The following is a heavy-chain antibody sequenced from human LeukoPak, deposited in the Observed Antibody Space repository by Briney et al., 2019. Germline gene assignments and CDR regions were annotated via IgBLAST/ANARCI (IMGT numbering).Heavy chain of an antibody. CDR2: IKQDGSEK. J-gene: IGHJ4*02. Sequence: PGGSLRLSCAASGFTFSSYGMSWVRQAPGKGLEWVANIKQDGSEKYYVDSVKGRFTISRDNAKNSLYLKMTSLRAEDTAVYYCASADRRDSSGYYWGWGQGTLVTVSS. CDR1: GFTFSSYG. CDR3: ASADRRDSSGYYWG. V-gene: IGHV3-7*01. D-gene: IGHD3-22*01.